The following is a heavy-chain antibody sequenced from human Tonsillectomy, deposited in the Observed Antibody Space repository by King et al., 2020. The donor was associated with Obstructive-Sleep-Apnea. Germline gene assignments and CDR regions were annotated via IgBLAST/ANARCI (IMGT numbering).Heavy chain of an antibody. CDR2: IYHSGST. V-gene: IGHV4-4*02. D-gene: IGHD5-12*01. CDR3: ARVGLRLNHGNWYFDL. CDR1: GGSISSSNW. Sequence: QLQESGPGLVKPSGTLSLTCAVSGGSISSSNWWSWVRQPPGKGLEWSGEIYHSGSTNYNPSLKSRVTISVDKSKNQFSLKLSSVTAADTAVYYCARVGLRLNHGNWYFDLWGRGTLVTVSS. J-gene: IGHJ2*01.